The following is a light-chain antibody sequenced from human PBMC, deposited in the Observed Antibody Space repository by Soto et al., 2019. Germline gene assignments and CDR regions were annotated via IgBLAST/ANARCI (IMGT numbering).Light chain of an antibody. CDR3: QKYSSVIT. CDR1: QGISNF. Sequence: DIQMTQSPSSLSASVGDRVTITCRASQGISNFLAWYQQKPGKVPKVLISAASTLQSGVPSRFSGSVSGTDFTLTITSLQPEDVATYYCQKYSSVITFGQGTRLEIK. V-gene: IGKV1-27*01. J-gene: IGKJ5*01. CDR2: AAS.